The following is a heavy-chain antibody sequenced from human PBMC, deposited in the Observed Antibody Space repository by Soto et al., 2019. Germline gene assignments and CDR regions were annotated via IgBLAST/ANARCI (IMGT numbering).Heavy chain of an antibody. D-gene: IGHD1-26*01. CDR3: ARSEEGATYYYYYYGMDV. J-gene: IGHJ6*02. Sequence: SETLSLSCTVSGGSISSSSYYGGWIRQPPGKGLEWIGSIYYSGSTYYNPSLKSRVTISVDTSKNQFSLKLSSVTAADTAVYYCARSEEGATYYYYYYGMDVWGQGTTVTVSS. CDR2: IYYSGST. CDR1: GGSISSSSYY. V-gene: IGHV4-39*01.